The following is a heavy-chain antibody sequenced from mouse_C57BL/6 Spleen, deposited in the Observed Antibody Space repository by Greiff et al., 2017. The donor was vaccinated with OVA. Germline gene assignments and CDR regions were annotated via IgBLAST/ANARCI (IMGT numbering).Heavy chain of an antibody. CDR3: ARRYCSYWYFDV. CDR2: INPNNGGT. Sequence: EVQLQQSGPELVKPGASVKIPCKASGYTFTDYNMDWVKQSPGKSLEWIGDINPNNGGTIYNQKFKGKATLTVAKSSSTAYMELRSLTSEDTAVYYCARRYCSYWYFDVWGTGTTVTVSS. V-gene: IGHV1-18*01. J-gene: IGHJ1*03. CDR1: GYTFTDYN. D-gene: IGHD2-14*01.